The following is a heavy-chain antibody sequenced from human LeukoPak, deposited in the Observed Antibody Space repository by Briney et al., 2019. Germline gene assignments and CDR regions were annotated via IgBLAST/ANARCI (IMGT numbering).Heavy chain of an antibody. CDR1: GYTFTSYG. CDR2: ISAYNGNT. CDR3: ARVESWEHSGSSQDAFDI. Sequence: ASVKVSCKASGYTFTSYGISWVRQAPGQGLEWMGWISAYNGNTNYAQKLQGRVIMTTDTSTSTAYMELRSLRSDDTAVYYCARVESWEHSGSSQDAFDIWGQGTMVTVSS. J-gene: IGHJ3*02. D-gene: IGHD1-26*01. V-gene: IGHV1-18*01.